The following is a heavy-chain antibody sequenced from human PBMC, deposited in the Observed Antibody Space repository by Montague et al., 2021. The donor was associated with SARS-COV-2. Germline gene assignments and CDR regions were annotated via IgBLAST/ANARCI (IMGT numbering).Heavy chain of an antibody. J-gene: IGHJ6*02. CDR2: IFENGDT. D-gene: IGHD3-16*01. Sequence: ETLSLTCTVSGVAISYGDWSWIRQPPGKGLEWIVTIFENGDTDHNPSLKSRVTVSEDSSQNQFSLRLSSVAAADTALYYCARYYERSWDVWGQGTTVTVSS. CDR3: ARYYERSWDV. V-gene: IGHV4-4*09. CDR1: GVAISYGD.